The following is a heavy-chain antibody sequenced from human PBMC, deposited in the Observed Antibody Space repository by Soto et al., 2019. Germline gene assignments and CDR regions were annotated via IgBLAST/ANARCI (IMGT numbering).Heavy chain of an antibody. V-gene: IGHV5-51*01. D-gene: IGHD3-22*01. CDR3: ARHYDSSGRYFQH. CDR1: GYSFTSYW. CDR2: IYPGDSDT. Sequence: GESLKISCKGSGYSFTSYWIGWVRQVPGKGLEWMGIIYPGDSDTRYSPSFQGQVTISADKSISTAYLQWSSLKASDTAMYYCARHYDSSGRYFQHWGQGTLVTFSS. J-gene: IGHJ1*01.